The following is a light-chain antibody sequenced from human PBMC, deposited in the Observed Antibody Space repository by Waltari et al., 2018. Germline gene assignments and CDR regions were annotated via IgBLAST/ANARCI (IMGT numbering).Light chain of an antibody. CDR1: QNVYSS. CDR2: AAS. Sequence: DIVMTQSPAVLYLSPGERATLSCTASQNVYSSLAWYQQRRGQATRLLIRAASTRATGVPARFSATGSGTEFTLTISSLQSEDFAVYYCQHYSDWPPWTFGQGTRVE. J-gene: IGKJ1*01. V-gene: IGKV3-15*01. CDR3: QHYSDWPPWT.